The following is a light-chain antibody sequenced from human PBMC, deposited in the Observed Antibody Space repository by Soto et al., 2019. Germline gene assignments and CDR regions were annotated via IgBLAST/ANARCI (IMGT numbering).Light chain of an antibody. CDR3: QQYGGSMT. V-gene: IGKV1-8*01. Sequence: AIRMTQSPSSLSASTGDRVTITCRASRGISSYLAWYQQKPGKAPKLLIYAASTLQSGVPSRFSGSGSGTDFTLTISRLEPEDFAVYYYQQYGGSMTFGQGTKVDIK. CDR1: RGISSY. J-gene: IGKJ1*01. CDR2: AAS.